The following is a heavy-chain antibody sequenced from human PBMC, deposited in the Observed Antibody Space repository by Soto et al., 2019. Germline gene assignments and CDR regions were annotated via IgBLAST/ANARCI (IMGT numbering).Heavy chain of an antibody. CDR2: MSYDGSSK. J-gene: IGHJ4*02. D-gene: IGHD6-19*01. CDR1: GFNFSSFG. Sequence: QVQLVESGGGVVQPGSSLRLSCAASGFNFSSFGMHWVRQAPGKGLEWVALMSYDGSSKYYQDSLKGRFTISRAKSKNTLYLQMSILRVEDTAVYYCAKERGWSSADLEYWGQGTLVTVSS. V-gene: IGHV3-30*18. CDR3: AKERGWSSADLEY.